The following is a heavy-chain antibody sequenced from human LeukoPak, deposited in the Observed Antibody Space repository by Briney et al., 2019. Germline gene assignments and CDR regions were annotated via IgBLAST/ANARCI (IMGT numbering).Heavy chain of an antibody. Sequence: SETLSLTCTVTGSSISSYYWSLIRQPAGKGLEWIGRIYTSGSTNYNPSLKSRVTMSVDTSKNQFSLKLSSVTAADTAVYYCARDSTRWFDPWGQGTLVTVSS. CDR1: GSSISSYY. J-gene: IGHJ5*02. V-gene: IGHV4-4*07. D-gene: IGHD2-2*01. CDR2: IYTSGST. CDR3: ARDSTRWFDP.